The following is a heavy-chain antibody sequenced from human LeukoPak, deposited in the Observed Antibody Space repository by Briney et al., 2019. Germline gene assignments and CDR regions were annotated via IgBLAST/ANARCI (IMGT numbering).Heavy chain of an antibody. D-gene: IGHD4-17*01. CDR2: VYYSGST. V-gene: IGHV4-31*03. J-gene: IGHJ4*02. Sequence: PQTLSLTCTVSGGSISSGGYYWSWIRQHPGKGLEWIGYVYYSGSTYYNPSLKSRLTISVDTSKNQFSLKLSSMTAADTAVYYCARDSGHGAQRRFDYWGQGTLVTVSS. CDR1: GGSISSGGYY. CDR3: ARDSGHGAQRRFDY.